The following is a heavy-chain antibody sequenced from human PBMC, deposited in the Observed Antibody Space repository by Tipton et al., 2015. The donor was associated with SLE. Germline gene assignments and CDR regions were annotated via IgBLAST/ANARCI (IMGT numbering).Heavy chain of an antibody. J-gene: IGHJ6*03. D-gene: IGHD7-27*01. CDR3: ARDPNWGGYYYYMDV. CDR1: GLTFSKNW. CDR2: INRDGSTT. V-gene: IGHV3-74*01. Sequence: SLRLSCAASGLTFSKNWMHWVRQAPGKGLVWVSQINRDGSTTNYADSVKGRFTISRDNAKNTVYLQMNSLRAEDTAVYFCARDPNWGGYYYYMDVWGKGTTVTVSS.